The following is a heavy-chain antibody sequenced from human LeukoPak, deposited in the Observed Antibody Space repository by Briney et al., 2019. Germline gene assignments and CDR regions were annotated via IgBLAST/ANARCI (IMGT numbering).Heavy chain of an antibody. CDR2: ISSSGSTI. J-gene: IGHJ3*02. D-gene: IGHD5-12*01. CDR1: GFTFSSYY. Sequence: PGRSLRLSCAASGFTFSSYYMNWIRQPPAKGLELESYISSSGSTIYYADSAKGRLNISRDNAKNSLYLQMNSLRAEDTAVYYCARVFYLLQWVRLGQGADVGYFDIWGQGTMVTVFS. CDR3: ARVFYLLQWVRLGQGADVGYFDI. V-gene: IGHV3-11*01.